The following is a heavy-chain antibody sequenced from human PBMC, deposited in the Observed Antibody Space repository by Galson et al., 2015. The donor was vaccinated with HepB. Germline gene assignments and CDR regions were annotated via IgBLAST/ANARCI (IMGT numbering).Heavy chain of an antibody. J-gene: IGHJ4*02. D-gene: IGHD4-23*01. CDR3: PRVVRAGAPYFDY. V-gene: IGHV1-18*01. CDR1: GYTFINYD. CDR2: ISPSNGNT. Sequence: SVKVSCKGSGYTFINYDISWVRQAPGQGLEWMGWISPSNGNTNYAQKFQGRVIMTTDTSTNTAYMELRSLRPDDTAMYYCPRVVRAGAPYFDYWGQGTLVSVSS.